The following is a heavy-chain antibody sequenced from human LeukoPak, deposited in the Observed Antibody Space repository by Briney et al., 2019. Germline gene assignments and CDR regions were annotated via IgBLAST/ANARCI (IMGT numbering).Heavy chain of an antibody. CDR2: ISSSGSNI. J-gene: IGHJ4*02. Sequence: PGGSVRLSCAASGFTFSSYDMNWVRQAPGKGLEWGSYISSSGSNIYYAGSVKGRFTIPRDNAKNSLYLQMNSLRAEDTAVYYCAIKLERPLFDYWGQGTLVSVSS. CDR1: GFTFSSYD. V-gene: IGHV3-48*03. D-gene: IGHD1-1*01. CDR3: AIKLERPLFDY.